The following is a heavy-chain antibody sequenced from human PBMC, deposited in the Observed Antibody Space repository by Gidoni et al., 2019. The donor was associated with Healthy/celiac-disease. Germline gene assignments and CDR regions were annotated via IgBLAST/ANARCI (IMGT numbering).Heavy chain of an antibody. CDR3: AKAIFGVVIMGTFDY. CDR1: VFPFSSYA. D-gene: IGHD3-3*01. CDR2: ISGSGGST. J-gene: IGHJ4*02. V-gene: IGHV3-23*01. Sequence: EVQLLESGGGLVQPGGSLRLSCAASVFPFSSYAMSWVRQAPGKGLEWVSAISGSGGSTYYADSVKGRFTISRDNSKNTLYLQMNSLRAEDTAVYYCAKAIFGVVIMGTFDYWGQGTLVTVSS.